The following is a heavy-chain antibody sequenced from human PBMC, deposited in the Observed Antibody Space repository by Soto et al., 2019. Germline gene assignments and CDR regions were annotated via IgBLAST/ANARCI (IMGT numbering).Heavy chain of an antibody. Sequence: GGSLRLSCAASRFSLSSYEMNWVRQTPGKGLEWVAYISSRGTTRYYAESVKGRFTISRDNAKNSVSLQVNSLRVEDTAVYYCARDLSYDGMDVWGQGTTVTVSS. CDR2: ISSRGTTR. J-gene: IGHJ6*02. CDR1: RFSLSSYE. V-gene: IGHV3-48*03. CDR3: ARDLSYDGMDV.